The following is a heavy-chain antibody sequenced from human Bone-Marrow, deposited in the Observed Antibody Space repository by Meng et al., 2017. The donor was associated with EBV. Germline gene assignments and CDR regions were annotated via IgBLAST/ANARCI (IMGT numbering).Heavy chain of an antibody. V-gene: IGHV1-69*06. CDR2: LILMWGAA. D-gene: IGHD3-10*01. J-gene: IGHJ4*02. CDR1: GCTVNTYA. CDR3: ASESGREYTPDY. Sequence: HVHRWQSGPKLKKPESSVNVACTASGCTVNTYAIIWVRQAHGPGHAWLGGLILMWGAANLEQKFQDRVTIIADKSTSIHYMVLSSLRSADTAVYYCASESGREYTPDYWGRGTLVTVSS.